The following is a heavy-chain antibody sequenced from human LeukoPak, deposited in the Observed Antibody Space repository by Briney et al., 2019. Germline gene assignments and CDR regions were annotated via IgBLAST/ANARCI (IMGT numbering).Heavy chain of an antibody. CDR1: GFTFSDYF. CDR3: ARSGREATEIDY. Sequence: PGGSLRLSCAASGFTFSDYFMSWVRQAPEEGLEWLSYINGRGTYIDYAESLKGRVTISRDNAQNSLYLQMNSLRVEDTAVYYCARSGREATEIDYWGQGTLVTVSS. J-gene: IGHJ4*02. V-gene: IGHV3-11*06. CDR2: INGRGTYI. D-gene: IGHD1-1*01.